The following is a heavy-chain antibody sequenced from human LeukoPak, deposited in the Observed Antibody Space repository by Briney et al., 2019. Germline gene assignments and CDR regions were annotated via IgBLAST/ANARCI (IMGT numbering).Heavy chain of an antibody. CDR2: ISGGGGST. CDR3: AKGGKWGVTPFDY. J-gene: IGHJ4*02. CDR1: GFTFTSYS. V-gene: IGHV3-23*01. Sequence: GGSLRLSCAASGFTFTSYSMNWVRQAPGKGLEWVSTISGGGGSTYYADSVKGRFTISRDNSKNTLYLQVNSLRAEDTAVYYCAKGGKWGVTPFDYWGQGTLVTVSS. D-gene: IGHD1-26*01.